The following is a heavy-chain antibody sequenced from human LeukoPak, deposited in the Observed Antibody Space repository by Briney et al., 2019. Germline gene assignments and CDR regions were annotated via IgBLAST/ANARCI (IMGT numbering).Heavy chain of an antibody. CDR3: ARVQWLRSWYFDY. Sequence: GGSLRLSCAASGFTVSSNYTSWVRQAPGKGLEWVSVIYSGGSTYYADSVKGRFTISRDNSKNTLYLQMNSLRAEDTAVYYCARVQWLRSWYFDYWGQGTLVTVSS. V-gene: IGHV3-53*01. CDR2: IYSGGST. D-gene: IGHD5-12*01. CDR1: GFTVSSNY. J-gene: IGHJ4*02.